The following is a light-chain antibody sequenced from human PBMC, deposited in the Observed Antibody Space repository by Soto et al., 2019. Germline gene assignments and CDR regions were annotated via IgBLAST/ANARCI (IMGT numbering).Light chain of an antibody. CDR3: QQYGSSLWT. CDR2: GAT. V-gene: IGKV3-20*01. Sequence: EVVLTQSPGTLSLSPGERATLSCRASQSVGSSYLAWYQQKPGRAPRLLIYGATNRATGIPDRFSGSGSGTDFTLTISRLEPEDFALYYCQQYGSSLWTFGQGTKVEIK. J-gene: IGKJ1*01. CDR1: QSVGSSY.